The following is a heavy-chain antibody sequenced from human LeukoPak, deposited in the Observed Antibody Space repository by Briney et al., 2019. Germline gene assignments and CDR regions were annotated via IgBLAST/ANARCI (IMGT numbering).Heavy chain of an antibody. CDR1: GFTVSGNY. D-gene: IGHD4-17*01. J-gene: IGHJ4*02. CDR3: SRLTYGEKFEY. V-gene: IGHV3-53*01. Sequence: GGSLRLSCAASGFTVSGNYMSWVRQAPGKGLVWVSAISSDGNTYYADSVKGRFTISRDNSKNTLLLQMNSLRAEDTAVYYCSRLTYGEKFEYWGQGTLVTVSS. CDR2: ISSDGNT.